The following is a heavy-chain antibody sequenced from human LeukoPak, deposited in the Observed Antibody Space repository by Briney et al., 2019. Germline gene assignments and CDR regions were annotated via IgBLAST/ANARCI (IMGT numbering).Heavy chain of an antibody. D-gene: IGHD2-15*01. CDR2: ISYDGSNK. CDR1: GFTFSSYG. Sequence: PGRSLRLSCAASGFTFSSYGMHWVRQAPGKGLEWVAVISYDGSNKYYADSVKGRFTISRDNSKNTLYLQMNSLRAEDTAVYYCAKDLGYCSGGSCYRLYYYYGMDVWGQGTTVTVSS. V-gene: IGHV3-30*18. CDR3: AKDLGYCSGGSCYRLYYYYGMDV. J-gene: IGHJ6*02.